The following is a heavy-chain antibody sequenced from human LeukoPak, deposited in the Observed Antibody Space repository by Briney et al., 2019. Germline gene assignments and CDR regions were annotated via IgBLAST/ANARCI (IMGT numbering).Heavy chain of an antibody. D-gene: IGHD3/OR15-3a*01. CDR2: IYYSGST. CDR1: GYSISSGYY. V-gene: IGHV4-38-2*02. CDR3: ARDRTIGLGEYYFDY. Sequence: SETLSLTCTVSGYSISSGYYWGWIRQPPGKGLEWIGYIYYSGSTNYNPSLKSRVTISVDTSKNQFSLKLSSVTAADTAVYYCARDRTIGLGEYYFDYWGQGTLVTVSS. J-gene: IGHJ4*02.